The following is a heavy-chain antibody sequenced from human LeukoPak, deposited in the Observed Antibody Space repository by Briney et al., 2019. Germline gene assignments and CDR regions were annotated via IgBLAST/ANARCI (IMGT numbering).Heavy chain of an antibody. CDR3: ARSRGGFYHY. CDR2: INTDGSTT. Sequence: GGSLRLSCAASGFTFSNDWMHWVRQAPGKGLVWVSRINTDGSTTTYADSVKGRFTISRDNAKNTLYLQMNRLRVEDTAVYYCARSRGGFYHYWGQGTLVTVSS. V-gene: IGHV3-74*01. CDR1: GFTFSNDW. J-gene: IGHJ4*02. D-gene: IGHD2/OR15-2a*01.